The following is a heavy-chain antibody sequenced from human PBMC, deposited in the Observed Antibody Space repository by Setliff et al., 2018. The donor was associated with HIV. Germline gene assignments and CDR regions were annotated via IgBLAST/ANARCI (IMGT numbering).Heavy chain of an antibody. CDR2: IYHSGST. CDR3: ASGEDSGTYGEPYDS. D-gene: IGHD1-26*01. CDR1: GGSISSGGYS. J-gene: IGHJ4*02. Sequence: PSQTLSLTCAVSGGSISSGGYSWNWIRQPPGKGLEWIGYIYHSGSTFYNPSLKSRVTISVDRSKNQFSLKLTSVTAADTAVYYCASGEDSGTYGEPYDSWGQGALVTVSS. V-gene: IGHV4-30-2*01.